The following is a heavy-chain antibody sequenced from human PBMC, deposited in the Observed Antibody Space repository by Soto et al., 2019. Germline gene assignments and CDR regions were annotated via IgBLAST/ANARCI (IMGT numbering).Heavy chain of an antibody. D-gene: IGHD3-3*01. J-gene: IGHJ6*02. Sequence: QVQLVESGGGVVQPGRSLRLSCAASGFTFSSYGMHWVRQAPGKGLEWVAVISYDGSNKYYADSVKGRFTISRDNSKNTLXXQXNXXGADDTAVYYCAKARYDFWSGYYTPAYFYYYGMDVWGQGTTVTVSS. CDR3: AKARYDFWSGYYTPAYFYYYGMDV. CDR1: GFTFSSYG. CDR2: ISYDGSNK. V-gene: IGHV3-30*18.